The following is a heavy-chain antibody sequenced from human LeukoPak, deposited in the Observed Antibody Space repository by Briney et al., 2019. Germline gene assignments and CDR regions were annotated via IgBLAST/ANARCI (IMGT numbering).Heavy chain of an antibody. V-gene: IGHV4-34*01. Sequence: PSETLSLTCAVYGGSFSGYYWSWIRQPPGKGLEWIGEINHSGSTNYNPSLKSRVSISVDTSKNQFSLKLSSVTAADTAVYYCARIVNRGSYYYYYYMDVWGKGTTVTVSS. CDR2: INHSGST. D-gene: IGHD1-26*01. CDR3: ARIVNRGSYYYYYYMDV. J-gene: IGHJ6*03. CDR1: GGSFSGYY.